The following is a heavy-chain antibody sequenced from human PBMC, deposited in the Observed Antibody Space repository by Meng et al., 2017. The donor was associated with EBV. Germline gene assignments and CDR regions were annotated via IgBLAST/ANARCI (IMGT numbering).Heavy chain of an antibody. CDR1: GYTFTSYD. Sequence: QVKLVKSGAEVKKPGASVKVSCKASGYTFTSYDINWVRQATGQGLEWMGWMNPNSGNTGYAQKFQGRVTMTRNTSISTAYMELSSLRSEDTAVYYCARGVGTIFGVVIKNWFDPWGQGTLVTVSS. J-gene: IGHJ5*02. CDR2: MNPNSGNT. V-gene: IGHV1-8*01. D-gene: IGHD3-3*01. CDR3: ARGVGTIFGVVIKNWFDP.